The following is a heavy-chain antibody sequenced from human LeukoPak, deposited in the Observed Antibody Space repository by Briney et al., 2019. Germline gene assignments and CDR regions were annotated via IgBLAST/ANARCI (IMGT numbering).Heavy chain of an antibody. CDR1: GGSISSSGYY. D-gene: IGHD2-2*01. V-gene: IGHV4-39*02. CDR3: ARLGYCSSASCGPLDY. Sequence: KTSETLSLTCTVSGGSISSSGYYWGWIRQPPGKGLEWIGKIYYSGSTYYNPSLKSRVTISVDTSKNHFSLKLNSVTAADTALYYCARLGYCSSASCGPLDYWGQGTLVTVSS. CDR2: IYYSGST. J-gene: IGHJ4*02.